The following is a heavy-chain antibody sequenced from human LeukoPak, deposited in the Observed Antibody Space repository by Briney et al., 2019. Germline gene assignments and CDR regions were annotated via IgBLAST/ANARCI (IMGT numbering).Heavy chain of an antibody. J-gene: IGHJ3*02. V-gene: IGHV4-34*01. CDR3: ARGPPLITMIVVVRDAFDI. CDR1: GGSFSGYY. CDR2: INHSGST. D-gene: IGHD3-22*01. Sequence: SETLSLTCAVYGGSFSGYYWSWIRQPPGKGLEWIGEINHSGSTNYNPSLKSRVTISVDTSKNQFSLKLSSATAADTAVYYCARGPPLITMIVVVRDAFDIWGQGTMVTVSS.